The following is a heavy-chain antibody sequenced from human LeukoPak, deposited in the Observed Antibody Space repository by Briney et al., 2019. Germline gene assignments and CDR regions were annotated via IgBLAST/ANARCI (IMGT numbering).Heavy chain of an antibody. D-gene: IGHD3-16*01. J-gene: IGHJ5*02. CDR1: GFTFSSYG. CDR2: IWYDGSNK. Sequence: PGRSLRLSCAASGFTFSSYGMHWVRQAPGKGLEWVAVIWYDGSNKYYADSVKGRFTISRDNAKNSLYLQMNSLRAEDTAVYYCASQSFGRFDPWGQGTRVTVSS. CDR3: ASQSFGRFDP. V-gene: IGHV3-33*03.